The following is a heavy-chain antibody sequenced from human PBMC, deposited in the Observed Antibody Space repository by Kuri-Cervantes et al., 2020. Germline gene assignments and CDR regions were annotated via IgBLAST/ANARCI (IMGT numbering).Heavy chain of an antibody. CDR2: MNPNSGNT. CDR3: ASFPSYRLGYFQH. V-gene: IGHV1-8*01. CDR1: GYTFTSYD. D-gene: IGHD3-16*02. J-gene: IGHJ1*01. Sequence: ASVKVSCKASGYTFTSYDINWVRQATGQGLEWMGWMNPNSGNTGYAQKFQGRVTMTRNTSISTAYMELSSLRSEDTAVYYCASFPSYRLGYFQHWGQGTLVTVSS.